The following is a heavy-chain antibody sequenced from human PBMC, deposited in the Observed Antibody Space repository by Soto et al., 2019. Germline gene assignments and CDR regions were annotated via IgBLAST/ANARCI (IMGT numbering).Heavy chain of an antibody. D-gene: IGHD1-26*01. CDR3: ASSIVGATSAWFDP. V-gene: IGHV1-69*13. CDR1: GGTFSSYA. J-gene: IGHJ5*02. Sequence: GASVKVSCKASGGTFSSYAISWVRQAPGQGLEWMGGIIPIFGTANYAQKFQGRVTITADESTSTAYMELSSLRSEDTAAYYCASSIVGATSAWFDPWGQGTLVTVS. CDR2: IIPIFGTA.